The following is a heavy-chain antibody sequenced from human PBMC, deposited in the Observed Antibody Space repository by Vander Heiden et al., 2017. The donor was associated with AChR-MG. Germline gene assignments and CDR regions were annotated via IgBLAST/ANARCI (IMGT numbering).Heavy chain of an antibody. CDR3: ARGTSGYDDWFYYYGMDV. D-gene: IGHD5-12*01. J-gene: IGHJ6*02. CDR1: GFTVSSNY. Sequence: EVQLVETGGGLIQPGGSLRLSCAASGFTVSSNYMGWVRQAPGKGLDWVSVIYSGGSTYYADSVKGRFTISRDNSKNTLYLQMNSLRAEDTAVYYCARGTSGYDDWFYYYGMDVWGQGTTVTVSS. CDR2: IYSGGST. V-gene: IGHV3-53*02.